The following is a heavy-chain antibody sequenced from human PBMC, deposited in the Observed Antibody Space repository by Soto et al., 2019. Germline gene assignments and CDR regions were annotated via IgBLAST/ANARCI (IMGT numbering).Heavy chain of an antibody. CDR1: GGALSTYN. J-gene: IGHJ3*02. V-gene: IGHV1-69*02. CDR3: ARGTPSQAYDI. CDR2: IIPMIGIE. Sequence: SVKVSCKASGGALSTYNINWVRQAPGQGLEWMGRIIPMIGIENYAQKFQGRVTITADKSTSTAYMELSSLRSEDTAVYYCARGTPSQAYDISGQGTMVTVSS.